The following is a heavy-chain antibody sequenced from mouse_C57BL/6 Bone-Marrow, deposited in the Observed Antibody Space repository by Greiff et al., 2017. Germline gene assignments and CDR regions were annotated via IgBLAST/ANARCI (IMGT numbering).Heavy chain of an antibody. CDR3: ARDDPWFAY. V-gene: IGHV1-81*01. Sequence: VQLQQSGAELARPGASVKLSCKASGYTFTSYGISWVKQRTGQGLEWIGEIYPRSGNTYYNEKFKGKATLTADKSSSTAYMGLRSLTSEDSAVYFCARDDPWFAYWGQGTLVTVSA. J-gene: IGHJ3*01. D-gene: IGHD2-3*01. CDR1: GYTFTSYG. CDR2: IYPRSGNT.